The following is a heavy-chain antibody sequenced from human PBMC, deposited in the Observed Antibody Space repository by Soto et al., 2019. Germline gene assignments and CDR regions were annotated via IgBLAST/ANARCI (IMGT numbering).Heavy chain of an antibody. CDR1: GDSISSHY. CDR2: VYNSGST. Sequence: PSETLSLTCTVSGDSISSHYWSWIRQPPGKGLEWIGYVYNSGSTNYNPSLKSRVTISIDTSKSQFSLKLSSVTAADTAVYYCARSYYDFWSGDYYYYMDVWGKGTTVTVSS. CDR3: ARSYYDFWSGDYYYYMDV. D-gene: IGHD3-3*01. V-gene: IGHV4-59*08. J-gene: IGHJ6*03.